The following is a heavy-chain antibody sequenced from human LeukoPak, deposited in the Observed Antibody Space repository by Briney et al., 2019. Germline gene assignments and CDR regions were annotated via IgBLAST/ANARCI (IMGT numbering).Heavy chain of an antibody. Sequence: ASVKVSCKASGYTFTSYGISWVRQAPGQGLEWMGWISAYNGNTNYAQKLQGRVTMTTDTSTSTAYMELRSLRSDDTAVYYCARDRARYYDILTGYSPPEFHYWGQGTLVTVSS. J-gene: IGHJ4*02. CDR2: ISAYNGNT. V-gene: IGHV1-18*01. D-gene: IGHD3-9*01. CDR3: ARDRARYYDILTGYSPPEFHY. CDR1: GYTFTSYG.